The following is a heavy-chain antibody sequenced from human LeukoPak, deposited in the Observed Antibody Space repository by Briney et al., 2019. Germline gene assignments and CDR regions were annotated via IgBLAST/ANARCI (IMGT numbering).Heavy chain of an antibody. V-gene: IGHV4-34*01. J-gene: IGHJ5*02. Sequence: SETLSLTCAVYGGSFSGYYWSWIRQPPGKGLEWIGEINHSGSTNYNPSLKSRVTISVDTSKNQFSLKLSSVTAADTAVYYCGSGKIFQYFDWHNNWFDPWGQGTLVTVSS. CDR3: GSGKIFQYFDWHNNWFDP. CDR1: GGSFSGYY. D-gene: IGHD3-9*01. CDR2: INHSGST.